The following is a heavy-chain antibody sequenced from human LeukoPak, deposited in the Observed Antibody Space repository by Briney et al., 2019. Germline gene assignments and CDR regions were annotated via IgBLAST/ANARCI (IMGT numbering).Heavy chain of an antibody. D-gene: IGHD6-19*01. CDR2: IYSNGWT. CDR1: GGSISTDLYY. J-gene: IGHJ5*02. V-gene: IGHV4-61*09. Sequence: SQTLSLTCTVSGGSISTDLYYWTWIRQPAGKGLEWIGQIYSNGWTDYNPPLKSRVSTSIDTSKNHFSLKMSLATAADTALYYCARGSGWNSFDPWGQGTLVTVSS. CDR3: ARGSGWNSFDP.